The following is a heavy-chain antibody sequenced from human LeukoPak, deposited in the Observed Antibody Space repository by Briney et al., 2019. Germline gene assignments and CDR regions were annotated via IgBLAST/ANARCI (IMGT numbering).Heavy chain of an antibody. Sequence: GGSLRLSCAASGFTFSSYSMNWVRQAPGKGLEWVSSISSSSSYIYYADSVKGRFTISRDNAKNSLYLQMNSLRAEDTAVYYCAKAYYYGSGSNYKSFDYWGQGTLVTVSS. CDR2: ISSSSSYI. CDR1: GFTFSSYS. V-gene: IGHV3-21*04. D-gene: IGHD3-10*01. CDR3: AKAYYYGSGSNYKSFDY. J-gene: IGHJ4*02.